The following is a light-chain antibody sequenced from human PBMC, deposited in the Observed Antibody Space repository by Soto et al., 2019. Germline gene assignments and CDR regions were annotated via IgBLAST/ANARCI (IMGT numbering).Light chain of an antibody. CDR3: QQYTNWLT. V-gene: IGKV3-15*01. Sequence: EIEMTQSPASLSVSPGERATLSCRASQSVSSSLAWYQQKPGQAPRLLIYGASTRATGIPARFSGSGSGTDLTLTISSLQSEDFAVYYCQQYTNWLTFGGGTKVEIK. CDR1: QSVSSS. J-gene: IGKJ4*01. CDR2: GAS.